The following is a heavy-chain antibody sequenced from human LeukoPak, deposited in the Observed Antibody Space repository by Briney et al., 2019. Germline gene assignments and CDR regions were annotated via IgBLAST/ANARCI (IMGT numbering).Heavy chain of an antibody. CDR3: ARRYYYDSSGYSFDY. CDR1: GFTVSYNY. CDR2: TKQDGSEK. J-gene: IGHJ4*02. Sequence: GGSLRLSCAASGFTVSYNYTSWVRQAPGKGLEWVANTKQDGSEKYYVDSVKGRFTISRDNAKNSLYLQMNSLRAEDTAVYYCARRYYYDSSGYSFDYWGQGTLVTVSS. V-gene: IGHV3-7*01. D-gene: IGHD3-22*01.